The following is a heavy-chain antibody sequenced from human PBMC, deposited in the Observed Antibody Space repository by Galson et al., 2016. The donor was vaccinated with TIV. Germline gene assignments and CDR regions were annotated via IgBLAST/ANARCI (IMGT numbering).Heavy chain of an antibody. D-gene: IGHD3-10*01. J-gene: IGHJ4*02. Sequence: SLRLSCAASGFTFSNYNMNWVRQAPGRGLEWVSSIDRSSSDMFYLDSVKGRFTISRDGAKNSLYLQMNSLRAEDTAVYYCARDDYIDGSDGLFDSWGQGTQVTVSS. CDR3: ARDDYIDGSDGLFDS. CDR2: IDRSSSDM. CDR1: GFTFSNYN. V-gene: IGHV3-21*01.